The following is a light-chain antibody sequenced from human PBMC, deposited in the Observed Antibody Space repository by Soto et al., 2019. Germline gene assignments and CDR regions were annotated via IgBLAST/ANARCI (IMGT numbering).Light chain of an antibody. V-gene: IGKV3-20*01. J-gene: IGKJ1*01. Sequence: EIVLTQSPGTLSLSPGERATLSCRASQSVTSTYLAWYQQKPGQAPRLIIYGASNRATGIPDRFSGRGSGTDFTLTISRLEPEDGAVYYCHQYGGARWTFGQGTKVDIK. CDR2: GAS. CDR3: HQYGGARWT. CDR1: QSVTSTY.